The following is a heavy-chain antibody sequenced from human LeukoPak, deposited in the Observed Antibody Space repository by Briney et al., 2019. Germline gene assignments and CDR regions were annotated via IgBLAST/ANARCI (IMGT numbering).Heavy chain of an antibody. CDR3: AITSSGYYYGSFDP. Sequence: SETLSLTCTVSGGSTSSSSYYWGWIRQPPGKGLEWIGSIYYSGSTYYNPSLKSRVTISVDTSKNQFSLKLSSVTAADTAVYYCAITSSGYYYGSFDPWGQGTLVTVSS. V-gene: IGHV4-39*01. D-gene: IGHD3-22*01. CDR2: IYYSGST. J-gene: IGHJ5*02. CDR1: GGSTSSSSYY.